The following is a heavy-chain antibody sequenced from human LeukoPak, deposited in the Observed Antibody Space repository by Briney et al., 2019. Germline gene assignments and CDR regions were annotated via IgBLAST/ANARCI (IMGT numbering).Heavy chain of an antibody. CDR1: GGSFSGYY. V-gene: IGHV4-34*01. Sequence: SETLSLTCAVYGGSFSGYYWSWIRQPPGKGLEWIGEINHSGSTNYNPFLKSRVTISVDTSKNQFSLKLSSVTAADTAVYYCARVHSGYDVWGQGTLVTVSS. CDR3: ARVHSGYDV. D-gene: IGHD5-12*01. J-gene: IGHJ4*02. CDR2: INHSGST.